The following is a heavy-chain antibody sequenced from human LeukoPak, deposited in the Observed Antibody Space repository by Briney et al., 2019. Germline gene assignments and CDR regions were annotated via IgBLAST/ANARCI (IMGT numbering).Heavy chain of an antibody. CDR3: CSWGPMDV. J-gene: IGHJ6*03. V-gene: IGHV3-9*01. Sequence: GGSLRLSCAASGFTFDDYAMHWVRQAPGKGLEWVSGISWNSGSIGYADSVKGRFTISRDNSKNTLYLQMNSLRAEDTAVYYCCSWGPMDVWGKGTTVTVSS. CDR2: ISWNSGSI. D-gene: IGHD7-27*01. CDR1: GFTFDDYA.